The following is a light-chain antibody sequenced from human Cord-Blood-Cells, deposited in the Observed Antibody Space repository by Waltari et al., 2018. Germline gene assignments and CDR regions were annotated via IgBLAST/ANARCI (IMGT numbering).Light chain of an antibody. CDR1: QGVSSY. Sequence: EIVLTQSPATLSLSPGERATLSCRASQGVSSYLAWYQQKPGQAPRLLIYDASNRATGIPARFSVSGSGTDFTLTISSLEPEDFAVYYCQQRSNWPLTFGGGTKVEIK. CDR3: QQRSNWPLT. CDR2: DAS. J-gene: IGKJ4*01. V-gene: IGKV3-11*01.